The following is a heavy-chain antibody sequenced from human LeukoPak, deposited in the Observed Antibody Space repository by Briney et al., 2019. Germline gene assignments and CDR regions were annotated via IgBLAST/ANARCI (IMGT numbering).Heavy chain of an antibody. CDR1: GGSVSSGSYY. Sequence: PSETLSLTCTVSGGSVSSGSYYWSWIRQPPGKGLEWIGYIYYSGNTYYNPSLKSRVTMSVDTSKNHFSVKLSSVTAADTAVYYCARGVGFGGSDYSAEDYFDYWGQGTLVTVSS. CDR3: ARGVGFGGSDYSAEDYFDY. CDR2: IYYSGNT. V-gene: IGHV4-61*03. D-gene: IGHD2-21*01. J-gene: IGHJ4*02.